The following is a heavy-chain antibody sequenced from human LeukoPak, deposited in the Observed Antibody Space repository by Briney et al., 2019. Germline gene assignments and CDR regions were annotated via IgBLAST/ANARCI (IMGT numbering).Heavy chain of an antibody. Sequence: GGSLRLSCAASGFTFSSYGMHWVRQAPGKGLEWVAVIWYDGSNKYYADSVKGRFTISRDNSKNTLYLQMNSLRAEDTAVYYCAKDFSGWKYLDYWGQGTLVTVSS. V-gene: IGHV3-33*06. D-gene: IGHD6-19*01. J-gene: IGHJ4*02. CDR1: GFTFSSYG. CDR3: AKDFSGWKYLDY. CDR2: IWYDGSNK.